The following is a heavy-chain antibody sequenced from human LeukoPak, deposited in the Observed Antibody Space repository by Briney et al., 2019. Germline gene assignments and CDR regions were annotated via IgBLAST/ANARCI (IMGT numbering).Heavy chain of an antibody. V-gene: IGHV1-2*02. CDR1: GGTFSSYA. CDR3: SRGPHWDPHFDF. Sequence: ASVKVSCKASGGTFSSYAISWVRQAPGQRLEWMGWINPNSGGTNYAQKFQGRVTMTRDTSISTAYMELSRLRSDDTAVYYCSRGPHWDPHFDFWGQGTLVTVSS. D-gene: IGHD7-27*01. CDR2: INPNSGGT. J-gene: IGHJ4*02.